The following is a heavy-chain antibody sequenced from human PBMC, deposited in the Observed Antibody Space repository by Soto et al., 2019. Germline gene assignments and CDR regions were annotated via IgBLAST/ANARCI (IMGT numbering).Heavy chain of an antibody. Sequence: EVQLVESGGGLVQPGGSLRLSCAASGFTLSSYWMTWARQAPGKGLEWVASMNRDGSEKRYVDSVEGRFTISRDNAKNSLFLQMNSLSPADTAVYYCGRDAGRRFDYWGQGSLVTVSS. J-gene: IGHJ4*02. CDR1: GFTLSSYW. CDR3: GRDAGRRFDY. V-gene: IGHV3-7*01. CDR2: MNRDGSEK. D-gene: IGHD6-13*01.